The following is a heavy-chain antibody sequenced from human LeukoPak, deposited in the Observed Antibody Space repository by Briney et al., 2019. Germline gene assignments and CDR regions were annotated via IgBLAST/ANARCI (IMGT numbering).Heavy chain of an antibody. J-gene: IGHJ5*02. CDR1: GGSISSSSYY. Sequence: SETLSLTCTVSGGSISSSSYYWGWIRQPPGKGLEWIGSIYYSGSTYYNPSLKSRVTISVDTSKNQFSLKLSSVTAADTAVYYCARGLWEQWLVGYNWFDPWGQGTLVTVSS. CDR3: ARGLWEQWLVGYNWFDP. V-gene: IGHV4-39*07. D-gene: IGHD6-19*01. CDR2: IYYSGST.